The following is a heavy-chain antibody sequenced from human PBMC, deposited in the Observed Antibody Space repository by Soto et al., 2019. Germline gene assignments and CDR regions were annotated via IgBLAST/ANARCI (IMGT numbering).Heavy chain of an antibody. CDR2: ISAYNGNT. Sequence: QVQLVQSGAEVKKPGASVKVSCKASGYTFTSYGISWVRQAPGQGLEWMGWISAYNGNTNYAQKLQGRVTMTTDTSTSTAYMELRSLTSDDTAVYYCAGAYCGGDCYSVYYYYGMDVWGQGTTVTVSS. J-gene: IGHJ6*02. CDR3: AGAYCGGDCYSVYYYYGMDV. CDR1: GYTFTSYG. V-gene: IGHV1-18*01. D-gene: IGHD2-21*02.